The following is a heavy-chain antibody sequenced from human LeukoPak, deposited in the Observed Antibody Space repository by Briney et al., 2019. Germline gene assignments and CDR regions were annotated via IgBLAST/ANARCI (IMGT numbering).Heavy chain of an antibody. Sequence: PSETLSLTCTVSGGSISSGAYYWSWIRQHPGKGLEWIVNIYYSGSTYYNPSLKSRLTISVDTSKNQFSLKLSSVTAADTAVYYCARSSGYYYVADKYFDYWGQGTLVTVSS. V-gene: IGHV4-31*03. J-gene: IGHJ4*02. CDR2: IYYSGST. CDR1: GGSISSGAYY. CDR3: ARSSGYYYVADKYFDY. D-gene: IGHD3-22*01.